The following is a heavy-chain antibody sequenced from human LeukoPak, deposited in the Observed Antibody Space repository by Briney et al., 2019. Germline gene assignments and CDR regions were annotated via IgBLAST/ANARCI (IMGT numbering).Heavy chain of an antibody. CDR3: ARDSTIVGATTLDY. CDR1: GFTFSSYG. J-gene: IGHJ4*02. D-gene: IGHD1-26*01. Sequence: PGRSLRLSCAASGFTFSSYGMHWVRQAPGTGLEWVAVIWYDGSNKYSADSVKGRFTISRDNSKNTLYLQMSSLRAEDTAVYYCARDSTIVGATTLDYWGQGTLVTVSS. V-gene: IGHV3-33*01. CDR2: IWYDGSNK.